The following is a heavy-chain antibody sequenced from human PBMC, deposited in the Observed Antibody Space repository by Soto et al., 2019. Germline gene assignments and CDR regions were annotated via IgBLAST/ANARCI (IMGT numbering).Heavy chain of an antibody. Sequence: QLQLQESGPGLVKPSETLSLTCSVSGGSISSSGYYWGWIRQPPGKGLEWIGSMYSSGHTYYGPSLKSRVTIAADMSKNHFALKLSSVTAADTAVYYCARHLDSGGNVYFDYWGQGTLVTVSS. V-gene: IGHV4-39*01. CDR2: MYSSGHT. CDR3: ARHLDSGGNVYFDY. D-gene: IGHD4-17*01. CDR1: GGSISSSGYY. J-gene: IGHJ4*02.